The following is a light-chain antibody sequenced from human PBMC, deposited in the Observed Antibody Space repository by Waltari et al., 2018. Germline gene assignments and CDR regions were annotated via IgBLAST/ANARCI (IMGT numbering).Light chain of an antibody. Sequence: SYELTQPPSVSMSPGQTARITCSGDALPNQYAYWDRQKAGQAPGVVIHNHSERPSGIPGRVSGSSAGPAVTLTISEGQAEDEADYYCQSADTSGTYVVFGGGTKLTVL. V-gene: IGLV3-25*03. CDR1: ALPNQY. J-gene: IGLJ2*01. CDR3: QSADTSGTYVV. CDR2: NHS.